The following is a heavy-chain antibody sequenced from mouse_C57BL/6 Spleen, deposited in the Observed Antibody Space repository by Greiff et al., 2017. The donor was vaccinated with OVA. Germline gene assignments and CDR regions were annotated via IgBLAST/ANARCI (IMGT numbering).Heavy chain of an antibody. J-gene: IGHJ1*03. D-gene: IGHD2-3*01. V-gene: IGHV1-7*01. CDR3: ARSGYDVGWYFDV. Sequence: QVQLQQSGAELVKPGASVKLSCKASGYTFTSYWMHWVKQRPGQGLEWIGYINPSSGYTKYNQKFKDKATMTADKSSSTAYMQLSSLTYEDSAVYYCARSGYDVGWYFDVWGKGTTVTVSS. CDR2: INPSSGYT. CDR1: GYTFTSYW.